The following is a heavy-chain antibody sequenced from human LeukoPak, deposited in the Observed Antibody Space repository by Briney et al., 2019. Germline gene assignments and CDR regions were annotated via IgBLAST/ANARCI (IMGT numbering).Heavy chain of an antibody. V-gene: IGHV3-11*04. J-gene: IGHJ4*02. D-gene: IGHD3-10*01. CDR2: ISSSGRTI. CDR3: ATVTYGRLDY. CDR1: GFTFSDYY. Sequence: GGSLRLSCAASGFTFSDYYMSWIRHAPRKGLEWVSYISSSGRTIYYADSVKGRFTISRDNAKNSLYLQMNSLRVEDRAIYYCATVTYGRLDYWGQGTLVTVSS.